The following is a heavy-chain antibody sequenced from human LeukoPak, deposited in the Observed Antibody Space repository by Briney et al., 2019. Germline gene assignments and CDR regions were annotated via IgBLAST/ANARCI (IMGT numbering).Heavy chain of an antibody. V-gene: IGHV1-2*02. J-gene: IGHJ4*02. Sequence: ASVKVSCKASGYTFTGYYMHWVRQAPGQGLEWMGWINSNSGGTNYAQKFQGRVTMTRDTSISTAYMELSRLRSDDTAVYYCARALGNYYYDSSGYYLWYWGQGTLVTVSS. CDR1: GYTFTGYY. CDR2: INSNSGGT. D-gene: IGHD3-22*01. CDR3: ARALGNYYYDSSGYYLWY.